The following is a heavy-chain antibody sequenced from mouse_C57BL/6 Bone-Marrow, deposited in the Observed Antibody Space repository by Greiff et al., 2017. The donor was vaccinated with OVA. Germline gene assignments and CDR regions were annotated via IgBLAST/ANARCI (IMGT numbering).Heavy chain of an antibody. CDR2: IDPENGDT. CDR1: GFNIKDDY. V-gene: IGHV14-4*01. J-gene: IGHJ2*01. CDR3: TTEGLYYDNPFCY. D-gene: IGHD2-1*01. Sequence: EVQLQQSGAELVRPGASVKLSCTASGFNIKDDYMHWVKQRPEQGLEWIGWIDPENGDTEYASKFQGKATITADTSSNTAYLQLSSLTSEDTAVYYCTTEGLYYDNPFCYWGQGTTLTVSA.